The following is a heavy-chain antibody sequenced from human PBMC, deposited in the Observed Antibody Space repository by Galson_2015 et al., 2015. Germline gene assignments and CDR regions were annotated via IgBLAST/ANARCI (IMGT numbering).Heavy chain of an antibody. D-gene: IGHD4-17*01. V-gene: IGHV6-1*01. J-gene: IGHJ3*02. CDR1: GCSVSSNSAA. CDR2: TYYMAKWYN. CDR3: AYGGTVTTYDAFDI. Sequence: CAIAGCSVSSNSAALYCIRQSRSRGVEGLEWTYYMAKWYNSYAVSVKIRITINTDTSKNKCSLQLNSVTPEDTAVYYCAYGGTVTTYDAFDIWGQGTMVTVS.